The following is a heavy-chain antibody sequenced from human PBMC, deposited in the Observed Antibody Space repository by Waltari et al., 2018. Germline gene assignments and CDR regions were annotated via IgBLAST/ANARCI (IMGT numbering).Heavy chain of an antibody. Sequence: VRQAPGEGPVWVARINNAGSIVNYADSVKGRFSISRDNATSTVYRQMNNLRGEDTALYHCLNYDFDSWGQGTLVTVSS. CDR3: LNYDFDS. D-gene: IGHD1-7*01. V-gene: IGHV3-74*01. J-gene: IGHJ4*02. CDR2: INNAGSIV.